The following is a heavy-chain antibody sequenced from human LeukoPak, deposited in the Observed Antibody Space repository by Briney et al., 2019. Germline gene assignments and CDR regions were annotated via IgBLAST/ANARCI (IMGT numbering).Heavy chain of an antibody. Sequence: GGSLRLSCAASGFTFSNYWMHWVRQAPGKGPIWGSRIRGDGSTTDYADSVKGRFTISRDNAKNTLSLQMDSLRIEDTAVYCCASDYVGAYDVWGQGTMVTVSS. D-gene: IGHD1-26*01. CDR2: IRGDGSTT. CDR3: ASDYVGAYDV. V-gene: IGHV3-74*01. CDR1: GFTFSNYW. J-gene: IGHJ3*01.